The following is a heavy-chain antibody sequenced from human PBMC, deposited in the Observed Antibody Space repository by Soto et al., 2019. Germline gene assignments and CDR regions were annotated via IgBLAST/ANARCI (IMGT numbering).Heavy chain of an antibody. V-gene: IGHV4-31*03. CDR3: AREDRSYYDGSGFYH. Sequence: SETLSLACTVSGGSITSGGYYWSWIRQHPEKGLEWIGYIHYSGSTYYNPSLKSRVTISLDTSKNQFSLKLSSVTAADTAVYYCAREDRSYYDGSGFYHWGQGTLVTVSS. CDR1: GGSITSGGYY. CDR2: IHYSGST. J-gene: IGHJ4*02. D-gene: IGHD3-22*01.